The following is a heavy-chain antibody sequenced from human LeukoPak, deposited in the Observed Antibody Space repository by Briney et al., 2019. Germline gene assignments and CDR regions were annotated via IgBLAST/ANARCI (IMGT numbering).Heavy chain of an antibody. CDR2: IWYDGSNK. D-gene: IGHD4-17*01. CDR3: ASPSDDYGDYVGLDY. Sequence: PGGSLRLSCAASGFTFSSYGMHWVRQAPGKGLEWVALIWYDGSNKHYTDSVKGRFTISRDNSKNTLYLQMNSLRAEDTAVYYCASPSDDYGDYVGLDYWGQGILVTVSS. CDR1: GFTFSSYG. J-gene: IGHJ4*02. V-gene: IGHV3-33*01.